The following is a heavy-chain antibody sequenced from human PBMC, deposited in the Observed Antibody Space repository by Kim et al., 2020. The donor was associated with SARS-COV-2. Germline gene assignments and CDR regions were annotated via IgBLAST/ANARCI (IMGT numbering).Heavy chain of an antibody. CDR3: AREGSSGWYKNYYGMDV. J-gene: IGHJ6*02. CDR1: GYTFTSYY. Sequence: ASVKVSCKASGYTFTSYYMHWVRQAPGQGLEWMGIINPSGGSTSYAQKFQGRVTMTRDTSTSTVYMELSSLRSEDTAVYYCAREGSSGWYKNYYGMDVWGQGTTVTVSS. V-gene: IGHV1-46*01. CDR2: INPSGGST. D-gene: IGHD6-19*01.